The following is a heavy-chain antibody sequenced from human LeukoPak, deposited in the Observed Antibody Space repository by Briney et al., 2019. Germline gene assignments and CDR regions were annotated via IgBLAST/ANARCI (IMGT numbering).Heavy chain of an antibody. D-gene: IGHD2/OR15-2a*01. CDR3: ARTSKYSFDI. V-gene: IGHV3-7*04. CDR2: KKHEASDK. CDR1: GFTFSDYW. Sequence: PGGSLRLSCVASGFTFSDYWMSWVRQAPGKGLEWVAHKKHEASDKYYVDSVKGRFTISRDNAKNSLYLPMNSLRAEDTAVYYCARTSKYSFDIWGQGTMVTVSS. J-gene: IGHJ3*02.